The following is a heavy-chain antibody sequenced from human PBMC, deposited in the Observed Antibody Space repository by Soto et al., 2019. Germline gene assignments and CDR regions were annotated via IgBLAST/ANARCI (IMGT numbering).Heavy chain of an antibody. J-gene: IGHJ4*02. Sequence: QVQLVESGGGVVQPGRSLRLSCAASGFTFGAYGMHWLRQAPGKGLEWLALIYYDGGNTYYADSVKGRFTISRDNSKNTLYLQMNSLRVEDTAVYYWARVGGSVTSDYWGQGTLVTVSS. CDR1: GFTFGAYG. CDR3: ARVGGSVTSDY. V-gene: IGHV3-33*01. D-gene: IGHD3-10*01. CDR2: IYYDGGNT.